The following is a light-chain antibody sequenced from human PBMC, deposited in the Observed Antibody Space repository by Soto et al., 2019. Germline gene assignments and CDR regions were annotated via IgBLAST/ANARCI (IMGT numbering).Light chain of an antibody. CDR1: QSVSNNY. CDR3: QQRSNWLIT. V-gene: IGKV3-11*01. J-gene: IGKJ5*01. Sequence: EIGLNQSPGTLSLSKGERATLSCRASQSVSNNYLAWYQQKPGQAPRLLIYDASNRATGIPARFSGSGSGTDFTLTISSLEPEDFAVYYCQQRSNWLITFCHGTLLEIK. CDR2: DAS.